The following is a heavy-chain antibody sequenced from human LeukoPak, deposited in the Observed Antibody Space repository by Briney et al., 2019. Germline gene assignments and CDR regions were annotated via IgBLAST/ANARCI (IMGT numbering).Heavy chain of an antibody. Sequence: GGSLRLSCAASGFTVSSNYMSWVRQAPGKGLEWVSVIYSGGSTYYADSAKGRFTISRDNSKNTLYLQMNSLRAEDTAVYYCYAHGSGSYWAIGYWGQGTLVTVSS. CDR3: YAHGSGSYWAIGY. J-gene: IGHJ4*02. V-gene: IGHV3-53*01. CDR2: IYSGGST. D-gene: IGHD3-10*01. CDR1: GFTVSSNY.